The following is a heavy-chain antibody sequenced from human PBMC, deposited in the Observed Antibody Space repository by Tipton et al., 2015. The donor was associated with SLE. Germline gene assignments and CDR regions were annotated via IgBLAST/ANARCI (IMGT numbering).Heavy chain of an antibody. D-gene: IGHD6-6*01. CDR2: IYPDGTT. CDR3: ARGPGTSSSH. J-gene: IGHJ4*02. V-gene: IGHV4-38-2*01. Sequence: TLSLTCAISGYSFRSGYFWGWIRQPPGKGLEWIGSIYPDGTTYYNPSLKSRVTISVDTSKNQFSLRLTSVTAPDTAVFYCARGPGTSSSHWGQGAVVTVSS. CDR1: GYSFRSGYF.